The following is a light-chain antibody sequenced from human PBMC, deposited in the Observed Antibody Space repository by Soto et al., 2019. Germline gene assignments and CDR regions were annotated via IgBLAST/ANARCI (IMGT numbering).Light chain of an antibody. CDR1: SSDVGGYNY. CDR3: CSYAGSYTHV. V-gene: IGLV2-11*01. CDR2: DVS. J-gene: IGLJ1*01. Sequence: QSVLTQPRSVSGSPGQSVTISCTGTSSDVGGYNYVSWYHQHPGKAPKLMIYDVSKRPSGVPDRFSGSKSGNTASLTISGLQAEDEAAYYCCSYAGSYTHVFGTGTKVTVL.